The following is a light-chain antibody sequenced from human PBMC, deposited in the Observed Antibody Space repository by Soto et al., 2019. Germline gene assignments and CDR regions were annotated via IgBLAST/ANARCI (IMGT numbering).Light chain of an antibody. CDR2: EVS. Sequence: QSALTQPASVSGSPGQSITISCTRTSSDVGGYNYVSWYQQHPGKAPKLMIYEVSNRPSGVSNRFSGSKSGTTASLTISGLQAEDEADYYCSSYTSSSTLVVFGGGTKLTVL. CDR1: SSDVGGYNY. V-gene: IGLV2-14*01. CDR3: SSYTSSSTLVV. J-gene: IGLJ2*01.